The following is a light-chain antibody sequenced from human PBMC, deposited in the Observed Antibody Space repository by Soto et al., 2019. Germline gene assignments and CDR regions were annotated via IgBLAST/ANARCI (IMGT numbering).Light chain of an antibody. Sequence: EIVFTQSPGTLSLSPGERATLSCRASQSVSSSYLAWYQQKPGQAPRLLIYGASNRATGIPARFSGSGSGTDFTLTSSSLEPEDFATYYCLQDYNYPWTCGQGTKVDNK. CDR2: GAS. V-gene: IGKV3-20*01. J-gene: IGKJ1*01. CDR1: QSVSSSY. CDR3: LQDYNYPWT.